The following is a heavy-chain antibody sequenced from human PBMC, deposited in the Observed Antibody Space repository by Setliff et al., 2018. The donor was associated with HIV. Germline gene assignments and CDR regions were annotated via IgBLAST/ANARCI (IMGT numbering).Heavy chain of an antibody. J-gene: IGHJ5*02. CDR2: IRSKADKYAT. Sequence: PGGSLRLSCAASGFTFSSYGMNWVRQAPGKGLEWVGRIRSKADKYATDYGASAKGRFIISRDDSKKTAYLQMSSLRAEDTAMYYCLLPCTSGWHNWADPWGQGTLVTVS. CDR3: LLPCTSGWHNWADP. D-gene: IGHD2-8*01. CDR1: GFTFSSYG. V-gene: IGHV3-73*01.